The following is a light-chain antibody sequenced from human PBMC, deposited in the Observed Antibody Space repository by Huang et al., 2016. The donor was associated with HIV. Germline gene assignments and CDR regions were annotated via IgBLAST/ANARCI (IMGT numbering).Light chain of an antibody. Sequence: DIQMTQSPSSVSASVGERVTITCRASQDISSYVAWYQQKPGKAPKLLIYATSPLQSGVPSRFSGSSSGTEFTLTISSLQPEDFATYYCQQTYRFSITFGQGTRLEI. J-gene: IGKJ5*01. V-gene: IGKV1-12*01. CDR1: QDISSY. CDR2: ATS. CDR3: QQTYRFSIT.